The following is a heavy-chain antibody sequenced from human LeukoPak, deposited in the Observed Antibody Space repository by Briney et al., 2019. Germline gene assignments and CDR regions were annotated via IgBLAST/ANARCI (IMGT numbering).Heavy chain of an antibody. V-gene: IGHV3-23*01. J-gene: IGHJ3*02. D-gene: IGHD1-1*01. CDR2: ISCCCGST. CDR1: GFTFSSYA. CDR3: AKDFGPYWNDRIDAFDI. Sequence: GGSLRLSCAASGFTFSSYAMSWVRQAPGKGLEWVSAISCCCGSTYYADSVKGRFTISRDNSKNTLYLKMNSLRAEDTAVYNCAKDFGPYWNDRIDAFDIWGQGTMVTVSS.